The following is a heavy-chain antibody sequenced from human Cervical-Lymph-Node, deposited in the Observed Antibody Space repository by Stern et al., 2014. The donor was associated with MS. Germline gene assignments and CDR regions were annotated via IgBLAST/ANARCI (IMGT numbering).Heavy chain of an antibody. D-gene: IGHD5-24*01. CDR1: GYYFNNYW. CDR2: IYPDDGDT. CDR3: ARSRDAYKNFDY. J-gene: IGHJ4*02. V-gene: IGHV5-51*03. Sequence: EDQLVESGGEVKKPGESLKISCKGSGYYFNNYWIGWVRQMPGKGLEWMGIIYPDDGDTRYSPSFQGQVTLSVDKSPTTACLQWSSLKASDSAMYYCARSRDAYKNFDYWGQGTLVTVSS.